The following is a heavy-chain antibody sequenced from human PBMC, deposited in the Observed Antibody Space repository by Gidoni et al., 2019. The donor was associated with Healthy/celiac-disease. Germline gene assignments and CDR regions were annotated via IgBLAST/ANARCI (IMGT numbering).Heavy chain of an antibody. CDR1: AFSFDDYA. CDR2: IRWNSGSI. Sequence: EVQLVESGGGLVQHGRSLRLSFADSAFSFDDYAMHWVRQATGKGLEWVSGIRWNSGSIGYADSVKGRFTISRDNAKNSLYLQMNSLRAEDTALYYCAKDIDPWAPTLFDYWGQGTLVTVSS. D-gene: IGHD3-16*01. J-gene: IGHJ4*02. CDR3: AKDIDPWAPTLFDY. V-gene: IGHV3-9*01.